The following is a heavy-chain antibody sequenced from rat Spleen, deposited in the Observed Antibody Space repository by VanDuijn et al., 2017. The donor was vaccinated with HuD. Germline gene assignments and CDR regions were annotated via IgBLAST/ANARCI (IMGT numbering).Heavy chain of an antibody. CDR1: GFTFSSFP. CDR3: ASHGTRISRFAY. V-gene: IGHV5-29*01. J-gene: IGHJ3*01. Sequence: EVQLVESGGGLVQPGRSLKLSCAASGFTFSSFPMAWVRQAPTTGLEWVATISYDGSRTYYRDSVKGRFTISRDNAKSTLYLQMGSLRSEDTATYYCASHGTRISRFAYWGQGTLVTVSS. CDR2: ISYDGSRT. D-gene: IGHD1-4*01.